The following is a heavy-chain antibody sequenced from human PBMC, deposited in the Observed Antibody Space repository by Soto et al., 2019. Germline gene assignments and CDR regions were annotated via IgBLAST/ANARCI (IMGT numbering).Heavy chain of an antibody. J-gene: IGHJ4*02. V-gene: IGHV1-8*01. Sequence: QVQLVQSGAEVRTPGASVKVSCKASGYTFTSYDINWVRQATGQGPEWMGWMNPDSGHTGYVQKFQGRVTMTRNTAIRTASMELSRLRSEDTAVYYCARSGAGSNVNFDYWGQGTLVTVSS. CDR3: ARSGAGSNVNFDY. D-gene: IGHD2-8*01. CDR2: MNPDSGHT. CDR1: GYTFTSYD.